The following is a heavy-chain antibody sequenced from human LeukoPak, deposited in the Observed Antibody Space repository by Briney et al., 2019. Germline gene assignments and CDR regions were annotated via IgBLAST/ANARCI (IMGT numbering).Heavy chain of an antibody. Sequence: SETLSLTCAVYGGSFSGYYWSWIRQPPGKGLEWIGEINHSGSTNYNPSLKSRVTISVDTSKNQFSLKLSSVTAADTAVYYCARQFGFGELSTPFFDYWGQGTLVTVSS. CDR2: INHSGST. D-gene: IGHD3-10*01. J-gene: IGHJ4*02. V-gene: IGHV4-34*01. CDR1: GGSFSGYY. CDR3: ARQFGFGELSTPFFDY.